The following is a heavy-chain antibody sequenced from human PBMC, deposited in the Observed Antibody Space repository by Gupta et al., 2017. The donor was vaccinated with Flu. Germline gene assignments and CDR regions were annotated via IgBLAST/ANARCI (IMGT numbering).Heavy chain of an antibody. CDR3: AREGQGTGDWKYFDY. Sequence: YYIHWVRQAPGQGLEWMGWINPRSGGTDYAQKFQGGVTMTRDTSINTAYMELSSLRSDDSAVYFCAREGQGTGDWKYFDYWGQGALVIVSS. CDR1: YY. CDR2: INPRSGGT. D-gene: IGHD2-21*01. V-gene: IGHV1-2*02. J-gene: IGHJ4*02.